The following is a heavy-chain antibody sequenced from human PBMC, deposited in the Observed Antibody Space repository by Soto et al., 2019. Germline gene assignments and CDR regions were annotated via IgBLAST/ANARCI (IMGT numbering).Heavy chain of an antibody. CDR2: IIPIVTST. CDR1: GGTFSTSS. CDR3: ARVRGGDSSSSAPTFYYYGMDV. Sequence: ASVKVSCKASGGTFSTSSFVWVRQVPGEGLEWMGGIIPIVTSTNFAQKFQGRVTFSADESTRTTYMELRSLTSEDTAVYYCARVRGGDSSSSAPTFYYYGMDVWGQGTTVTV. J-gene: IGHJ6*02. D-gene: IGHD6-6*01. V-gene: IGHV1-69*13.